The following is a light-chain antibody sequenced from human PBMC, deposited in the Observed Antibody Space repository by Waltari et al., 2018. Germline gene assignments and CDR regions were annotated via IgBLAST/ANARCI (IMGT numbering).Light chain of an antibody. J-gene: IGKJ5*01. CDR3: MQATHWPVT. CDR2: KVS. Sequence: DVGLTQSPLSLPVTLGQPASISCRSSQSLVYTDGISYLNWFHQRQGQAPRRLIYKVSSRDSGVPDRFSGSGSGTDFTLMISSVEADDVGVYFCMQATHWPVTFGQGTRLEIK. V-gene: IGKV2-30*01. CDR1: QSLVYTDGISY.